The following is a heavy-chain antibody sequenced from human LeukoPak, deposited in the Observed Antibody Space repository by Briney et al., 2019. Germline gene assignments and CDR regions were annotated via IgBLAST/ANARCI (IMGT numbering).Heavy chain of an antibody. CDR1: GYTFTSYY. CDR2: INPSGGST. CDR3: ARDSSKFWGSGSYIDY. Sequence: ASVKVSCKASGYTFTSYYMHWVRQAPGQGLEWMGIINPSGGSTSYAQKFQGRVTMTRDMSTSTVYMELNSLRAEDTAVYYCARDSSKFWGSGSYIDYWGQGTLVTVSS. J-gene: IGHJ4*02. V-gene: IGHV1-46*01. D-gene: IGHD3-10*01.